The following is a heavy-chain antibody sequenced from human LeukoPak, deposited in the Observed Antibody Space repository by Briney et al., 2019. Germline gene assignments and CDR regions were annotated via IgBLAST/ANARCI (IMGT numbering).Heavy chain of an antibody. CDR3: ARVRSSGFSWDY. CDR1: GGSISSSGSY. D-gene: IGHD3-10*01. CDR2: IYYSGST. Sequence: PSETLSLTCTVSGGSISSSGSYWGWLRQPPGKGLEWIGTIYYSGSTNYSPSLKSRVTVSVDTSYNQFSLKLSSVTAADTAVYYCARVRSSGFSWDYWGQGILVTVSS. J-gene: IGHJ4*02. V-gene: IGHV4-39*01.